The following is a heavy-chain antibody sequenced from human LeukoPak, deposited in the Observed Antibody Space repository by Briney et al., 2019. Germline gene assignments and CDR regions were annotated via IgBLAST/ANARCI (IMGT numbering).Heavy chain of an antibody. J-gene: IGHJ4*02. CDR1: GGSISSYY. V-gene: IGHV4-59*01. Sequence: SGTLSLTCTVSGGSISSYYWSWIRQPPGKGLEWIGYIYYSGSTNYNPSLKSRVTISVDTSKNQFSLKLSSVTAADTAVYYCAGAAGGMRYFDFWGQGTLVTVSS. CDR3: AGAAGGMRYFDF. CDR2: IYYSGST. D-gene: IGHD6-13*01.